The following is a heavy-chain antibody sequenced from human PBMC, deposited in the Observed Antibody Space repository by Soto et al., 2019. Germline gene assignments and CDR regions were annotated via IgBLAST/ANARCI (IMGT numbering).Heavy chain of an antibody. D-gene: IGHD1-26*01. V-gene: IGHV3-23*01. J-gene: IGHJ5*02. Sequence: GGSLRLSRAASGFIFDNFFMSWVRQAPGKGLEWISSISGSGFKKYYADSVKGRFTISRDNSKSTVYLELNNLSAEDTAVYHCAKNQGVELVPLATVDWFDPWGQGSVVTVSS. CDR2: ISGSGFKK. CDR1: GFIFDNFF. CDR3: AKNQGVELVPLATVDWFDP.